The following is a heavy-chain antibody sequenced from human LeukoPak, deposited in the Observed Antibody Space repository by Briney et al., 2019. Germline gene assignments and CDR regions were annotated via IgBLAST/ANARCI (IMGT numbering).Heavy chain of an antibody. CDR2: ISSSSSYT. D-gene: IGHD2-15*01. CDR3: ARVGETLIYCSGGSCYLDY. Sequence: PGGSLTLSCAASGFTFSDYYKSWIRQAPGKGLEWVSYISSSSSYTNYADSVKGRFTISRDNAKNSLYLQMNSLRAEDTAVYYCARVGETLIYCSGGSCYLDYWGQGTLVTVSS. V-gene: IGHV3-11*05. CDR1: GFTFSDYY. J-gene: IGHJ4*02.